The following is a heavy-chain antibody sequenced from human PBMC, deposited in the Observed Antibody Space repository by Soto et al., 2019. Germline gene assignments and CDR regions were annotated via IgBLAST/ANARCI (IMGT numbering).Heavy chain of an antibody. Sequence: PSETLSLTCSIYSGSFSGYYWSWIRQPPGKGLEWIGEISQSGNTNYSPSLKSRVSISIDTSKQQFSLNLASVCAADTAVYYCASAPKASGWSQQRPDVWVQVTTVTVSS. V-gene: IGHV4-34*01. J-gene: IGHJ6*02. CDR1: SGSFSGYY. CDR2: ISQSGNT. D-gene: IGHD6-13*01. CDR3: ASAPKASGWSQQRPDV.